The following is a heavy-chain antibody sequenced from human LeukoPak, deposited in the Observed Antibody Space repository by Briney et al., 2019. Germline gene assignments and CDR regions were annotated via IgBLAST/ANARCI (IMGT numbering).Heavy chain of an antibody. Sequence: GGSLRLSCAASGFTFSDYDMHWVRQATGKGLELVSAIGTAGDTYYTGSVKGRFTISRENAKNSLYLQMNSLRAGDTAVYYCVRVAKERVGGVYYFDYWGQGTPVTVSS. CDR3: VRVAKERVGGVYYFDY. V-gene: IGHV3-13*01. CDR1: GFTFSDYD. J-gene: IGHJ4*02. CDR2: IGTAGDT. D-gene: IGHD1-1*01.